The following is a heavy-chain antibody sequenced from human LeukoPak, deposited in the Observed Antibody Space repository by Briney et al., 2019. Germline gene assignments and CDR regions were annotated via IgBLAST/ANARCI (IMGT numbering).Heavy chain of an antibody. CDR2: IYYTGDT. Sequence: SETLSLTCTVSGGSVGSGNHYWSWIRQPPGRGLEWIGYIYYTGDTTYNPSLKSRVTISIDTSKNQFSLKVTSVTATDTAIYYCARGKTWFAPWGQGTLVTISS. J-gene: IGHJ5*02. D-gene: IGHD4-23*01. CDR3: ARGKTWFAP. CDR1: GGSVGSGNHY. V-gene: IGHV4-61*01.